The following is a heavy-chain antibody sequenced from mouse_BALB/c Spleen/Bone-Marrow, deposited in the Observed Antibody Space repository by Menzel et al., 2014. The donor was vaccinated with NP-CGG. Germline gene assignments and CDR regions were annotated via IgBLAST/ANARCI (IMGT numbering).Heavy chain of an antibody. D-gene: IGHD2-4*01. J-gene: IGHJ2*01. V-gene: IGHV14-3*02. CDR2: INPANGNT. CDR1: GFNIKDTY. CDR3: ARYDYGVDFDY. Sequence: VQLQQSGAELVKPGASVKLSCTASGFNIKDTYMHWVKQRPEQGLEWIGRINPANGNTKYDPKFQGKATITADTSSNTAYLQLSSLTSEDTAVYYCARYDYGVDFDYWGQGTTLTVSS.